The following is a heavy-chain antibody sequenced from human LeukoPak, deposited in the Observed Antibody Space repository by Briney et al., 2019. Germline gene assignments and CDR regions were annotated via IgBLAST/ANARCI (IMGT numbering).Heavy chain of an antibody. V-gene: IGHV3-15*01. CDR3: TTDLAQYYYDSSGYYYSY. D-gene: IGHD3-22*01. CDR1: GFTFGNAW. Sequence: PGGSLRLSCAASGFTFGNAWMSWVRQAPGKGLEWVGRIKSKTDGGTTDYAAPVKGRFTISRDGSKNTLYLQMNSLKTEDTAVYYCTTDLAQYYYDSSGYYYSYWGQGTLVTVSS. J-gene: IGHJ4*02. CDR2: IKSKTDGGTT.